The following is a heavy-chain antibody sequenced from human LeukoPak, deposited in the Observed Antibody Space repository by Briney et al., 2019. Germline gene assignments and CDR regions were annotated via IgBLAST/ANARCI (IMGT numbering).Heavy chain of an antibody. Sequence: ASVKVSCKASGYTFTGYYMHWVRQAPGQGLEWMGWINPNSGGTNYAQKFQGRVTITRDTSASTAYMELSSLRSEDTAVYYCASGYSSPGGYWGQGTLVTVSS. J-gene: IGHJ4*02. CDR2: INPNSGGT. D-gene: IGHD5-18*01. CDR1: GYTFTGYY. V-gene: IGHV1-2*02. CDR3: ASGYSSPGGY.